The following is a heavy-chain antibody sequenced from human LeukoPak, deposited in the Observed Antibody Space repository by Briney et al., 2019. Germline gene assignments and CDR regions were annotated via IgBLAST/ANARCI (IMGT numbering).Heavy chain of an antibody. CDR2: ISYSGFT. V-gene: IGHV4-30-4*08. D-gene: IGHD3-22*01. Sequence: EPSETLSLTCGVSGASITSGDHYWSWLRLAPGKGPEWMGYISYSGFTYYIPSLNSRLTMSVDTSKNEISLRLTFVTATDTAVYYCARVSSGFNLGSFDHWGQGILVTVSS. J-gene: IGHJ4*02. CDR1: GASITSGDHY. CDR3: ARVSSGFNLGSFDH.